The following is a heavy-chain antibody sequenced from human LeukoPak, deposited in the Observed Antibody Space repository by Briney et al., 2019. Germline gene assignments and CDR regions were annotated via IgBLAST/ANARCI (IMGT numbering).Heavy chain of an antibody. CDR1: GFTFSSYG. V-gene: IGHV3-30*02. D-gene: IGHD5-12*01. Sequence: PGGSLRLSCAASGFTFSSYGMHWVRQAPGKGLEWVAFIRYDGSNKYYADSVKGRFTISRDNSKNTLYLQMNGLRAEDTAVYYCAKDDSGYDGFDYWGQGTLVTVSS. J-gene: IGHJ4*02. CDR2: IRYDGSNK. CDR3: AKDDSGYDGFDY.